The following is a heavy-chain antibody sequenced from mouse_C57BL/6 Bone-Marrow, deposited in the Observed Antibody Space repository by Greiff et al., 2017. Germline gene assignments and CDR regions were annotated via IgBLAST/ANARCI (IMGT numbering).Heavy chain of an antibody. J-gene: IGHJ1*03. Sequence: QVQLKQSGAELVKPGASVKISCKASGYAFSSYWMNWVKQRPGKGLEWIGQIYPGDGDTNYNGKFKGKATLTADKSSSTAYMQLSSLTSEDSAVYFCARYDYYGSSHWYFDVWGTGTTVTVSS. CDR2: IYPGDGDT. V-gene: IGHV1-80*01. D-gene: IGHD1-1*01. CDR3: ARYDYYGSSHWYFDV. CDR1: GYAFSSYW.